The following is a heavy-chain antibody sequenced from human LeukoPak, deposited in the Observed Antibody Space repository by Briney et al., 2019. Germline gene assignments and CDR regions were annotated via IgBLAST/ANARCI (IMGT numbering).Heavy chain of an antibody. CDR1: GGSISSGGYS. D-gene: IGHD4-17*01. CDR3: ARSDGDYCFDY. Sequence: PSETLSLTCAVSGGSISSGGYSWSWIRQPPGKGLEWIGYIYHSGSTYYNPSLKSRVTISVDRSKNQFSLKPSSVTAADTAVYYCARSDGDYCFDYWGQGTLVTVSS. V-gene: IGHV4-30-2*01. CDR2: IYHSGST. J-gene: IGHJ4*02.